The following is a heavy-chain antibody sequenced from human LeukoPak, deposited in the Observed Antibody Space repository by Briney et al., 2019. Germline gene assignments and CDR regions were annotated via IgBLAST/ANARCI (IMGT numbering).Heavy chain of an antibody. D-gene: IGHD3-3*01. Sequence: GGSLRLSCAASGFTFSSYAMSWVRQAPGKGLEWVSAMSTSGGSTYYADSVKGRFTISRDNSKNTLFLQMNSLRAEDTAVYYCARAVDFWSGYPQPNWFDPWGQGTPVTVSS. CDR1: GFTFSSYA. CDR2: MSTSGGST. V-gene: IGHV3-23*01. J-gene: IGHJ5*02. CDR3: ARAVDFWSGYPQPNWFDP.